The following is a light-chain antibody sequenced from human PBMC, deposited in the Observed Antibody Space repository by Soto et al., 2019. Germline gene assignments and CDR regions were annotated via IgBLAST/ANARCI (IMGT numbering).Light chain of an antibody. CDR1: QSVSSSY. Sequence: EIVLTQSPGTLSLSPGERATLSCRASQSVSSSYLAWYQQKPGQGPRLLIYGASSRATGIPDRFSGSGSGTDFTLTIRRLEPEDFAVYYCQQYGSSPLTFGGGTKVEIK. V-gene: IGKV3-20*01. CDR3: QQYGSSPLT. CDR2: GAS. J-gene: IGKJ4*01.